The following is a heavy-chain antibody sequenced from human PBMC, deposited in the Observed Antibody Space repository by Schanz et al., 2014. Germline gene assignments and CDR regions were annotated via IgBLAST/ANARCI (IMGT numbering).Heavy chain of an antibody. V-gene: IGHV1-18*04. Sequence: QVQLVQSGAEVKKPGSSMKVSCKASGGTFSTYPINWLRQAPGQGLEWMGWISAYTNNTNYAQKVQGRVTMTTDTSTGTAYMELTSLRSEDTAVYFCARDLTVDTGYVVHYYYYGMDVWGQGTTVTVSS. CDR1: GGTFSTYP. D-gene: IGHD5-12*01. CDR3: ARDLTVDTGYVVHYYYYGMDV. J-gene: IGHJ6*02. CDR2: ISAYTNNT.